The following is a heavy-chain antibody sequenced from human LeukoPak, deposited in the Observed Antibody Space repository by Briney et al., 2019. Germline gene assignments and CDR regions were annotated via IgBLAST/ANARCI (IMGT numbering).Heavy chain of an antibody. CDR2: INPSGGST. V-gene: IGHV1-46*01. D-gene: IGHD3-22*01. Sequence: ASVKVSCKASGYTFTSYYMHWVRQAPGQGLEWMGIINPSGGSTSYAQKFQGRVTITADESTSTAYMELSSLRSEDTAVYYCARGLTYYYDSSGYYLFDYWGQGTLVTVSS. J-gene: IGHJ4*02. CDR1: GYTFTSYY. CDR3: ARGLTYYYDSSGYYLFDY.